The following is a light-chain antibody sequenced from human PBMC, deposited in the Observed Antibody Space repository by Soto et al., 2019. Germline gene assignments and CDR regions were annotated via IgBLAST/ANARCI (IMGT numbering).Light chain of an antibody. CDR1: QSVSTN. CDR2: GAS. CDR3: HQYNNWPPYT. Sequence: EIVMTQSPATLSVFPGERATLSCRASQSVSTNLAWYQQKPGQAPRLLIYGASARAPGIPARFSGSGSGTEFTLTISSLQSEDFAVYYCHQYNNWPPYTFGQGTKLEIK. J-gene: IGKJ2*01. V-gene: IGKV3-15*01.